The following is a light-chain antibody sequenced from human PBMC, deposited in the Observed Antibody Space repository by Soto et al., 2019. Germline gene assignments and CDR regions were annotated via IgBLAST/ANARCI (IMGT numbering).Light chain of an antibody. V-gene: IGKV3-15*01. Sequence: EIVMTQSPATLSVSPGERATLSCRASQSVSSLLAWYQLKPGQAPRLLIYGASTRATGIPARFSGSGSGTEFTLTISSLQSEDFAFYYCQQYQNWPLTFGGGTKVEIK. CDR3: QQYQNWPLT. CDR1: QSVSSL. CDR2: GAS. J-gene: IGKJ4*01.